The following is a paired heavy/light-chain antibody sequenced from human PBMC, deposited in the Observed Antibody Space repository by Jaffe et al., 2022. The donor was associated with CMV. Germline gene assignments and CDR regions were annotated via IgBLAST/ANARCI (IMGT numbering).Light chain of an antibody. CDR3: QQYGSSPWT. J-gene: IGKJ1*01. CDR2: GAS. Sequence: ETVLTQSPGTLSLSPGETATLSCRASQSIDSNNLLWHQQKPGQAPRVLIYGASRRATGVPDRFSGSGSGTEFTLTVSRLEPEDFAVYWCQQYGSSPWTFGQGTKVEIK. V-gene: IGKV3-20*01. CDR1: QSIDSNN.
Heavy chain of an antibody. CDR1: GGSVTSGTYY. CDR2: MYYTGST. Sequence: QVQLQELGPGLVKPSETLSLTCSISGGSVTSGTYYWSWIRQPPGKGLEWIGSMYYTGSTNYNPSLKNRAAISADTSKSQFSLNVTSVTTADTAVYYCARFGYWSGFEIWGQGAMVTVSS. J-gene: IGHJ3*02. D-gene: IGHD3-3*01. V-gene: IGHV4-61*01. CDR3: ARFGYWSGFEI.